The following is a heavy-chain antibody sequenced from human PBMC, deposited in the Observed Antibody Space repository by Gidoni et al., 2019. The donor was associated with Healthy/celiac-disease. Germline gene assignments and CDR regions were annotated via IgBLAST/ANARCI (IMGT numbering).Heavy chain of an antibody. CDR1: GFTFSSYA. CDR3: ANRKGRGSYYLIAFDI. V-gene: IGHV3-23*01. J-gene: IGHJ3*02. CDR2: ISGSGGST. D-gene: IGHD1-26*01. Sequence: EVQLLESGGGLVQPGGSLRLSCAASGFTFSSYAMSWVRQAPGKGLEWVSAISGSGGSTYYADSVKGRFTISRDNSKNTLYLQMNSLRAEDTAVYYCANRKGRGSYYLIAFDIWGQGTMVTVSS.